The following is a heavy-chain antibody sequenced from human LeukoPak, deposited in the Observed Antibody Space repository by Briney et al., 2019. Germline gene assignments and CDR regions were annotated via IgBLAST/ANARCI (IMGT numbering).Heavy chain of an antibody. V-gene: IGHV1-2*02. CDR1: GYNFEILG. CDR3: ARDLLLDS. D-gene: IGHD5-18*01. CDR2: INPNSGVT. J-gene: IGHJ4*02. Sequence: ASVKVSCKASGYNFEILGISWVRQAPGQGLEWMGWINPNSGVTNYAQNFQGRVTMTRDTSISTAFMELTSLRPDDTAVYYCARDLLLDSWGQGTLVTVSS.